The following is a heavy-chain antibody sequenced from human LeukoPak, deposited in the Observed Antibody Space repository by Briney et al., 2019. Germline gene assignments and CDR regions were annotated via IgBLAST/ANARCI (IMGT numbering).Heavy chain of an antibody. CDR3: AKDMNTLGMTAALVY. V-gene: IGHV3-9*01. CDR2: ISWNSGSI. J-gene: IGHJ4*02. Sequence: GGSLRLSCAASGFTFDDYAMPWVRQAPGKGLEWVSGISWNSGSIGYADSVKGRFTISRDNAKNSLYLQMNSLRAEDTALYYCAKDMNTLGMTAALVYWGQGTLVTVSS. CDR1: GFTFDDYA. D-gene: IGHD7-27*01.